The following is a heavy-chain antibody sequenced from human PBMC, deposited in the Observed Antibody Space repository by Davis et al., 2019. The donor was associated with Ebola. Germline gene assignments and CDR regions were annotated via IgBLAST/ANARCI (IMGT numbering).Heavy chain of an antibody. CDR3: ARDGSVASIELDY. J-gene: IGHJ4*02. V-gene: IGHV1-18*04. Sequence: VSVKVSCKASGYTFTNYGISWVRQAPGQGLEWMGWISAYNGNTNYAQRFQDRVTMTTDTSTNTAYMEVRGLRSDDTAVYYCARDGSVASIELDYWGQGTLVTVSS. CDR1: GYTFTNYG. D-gene: IGHD6-19*01. CDR2: ISAYNGNT.